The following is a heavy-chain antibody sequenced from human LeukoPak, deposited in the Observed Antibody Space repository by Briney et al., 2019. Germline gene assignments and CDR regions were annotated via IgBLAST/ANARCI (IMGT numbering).Heavy chain of an antibody. CDR2: IYNSVTT. D-gene: IGHD3-10*01. V-gene: IGHV4-59*13. CDR1: GLSISANS. J-gene: IGHJ4*02. Sequence: SETLSLTCTVSGLSISANSWSWIRQPPGKGLEWIGYIYNSVTTNYNPSLTSRVTISADTSKNQLSLKLSSATAADTAVYYCARGARSSDYWGQGTLVTVSS. CDR3: ARGARSSDY.